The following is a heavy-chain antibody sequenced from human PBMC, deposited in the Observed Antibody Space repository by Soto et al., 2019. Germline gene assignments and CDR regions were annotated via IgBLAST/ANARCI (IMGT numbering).Heavy chain of an antibody. CDR3: ARDRGGILEWLLYDYYYGMDV. CDR1: GYTFTSYG. J-gene: IGHJ6*02. Sequence: ASVKVSCKASGYTFTSYGISWVRQAPGQGLEWMGWISAYNGNTNYAQKLQGRVTMTTATSTSTAYMELRSGRSDDTAVYYCARDRGGILEWLLYDYYYGMDVWGQGTTVTVSS. CDR2: ISAYNGNT. D-gene: IGHD3-3*01. V-gene: IGHV1-18*04.